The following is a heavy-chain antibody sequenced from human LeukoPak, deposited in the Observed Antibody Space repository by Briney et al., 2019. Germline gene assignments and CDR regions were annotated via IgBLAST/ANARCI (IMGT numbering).Heavy chain of an antibody. CDR2: IKSKTGGGTT. Sequence: PGGSLRLSCAASGFTFNYAWMSWVRQAPGKGLEWVGRIKSKTGGGTTDYAAPVKGRFTISRDDSKNTLYLQMNSLKTEDTAVYYCTTGNLGNWGQGTMVTVSS. V-gene: IGHV3-15*01. CDR1: GFTFNYAW. J-gene: IGHJ3*01. CDR3: TTGNLGN. D-gene: IGHD3-16*01.